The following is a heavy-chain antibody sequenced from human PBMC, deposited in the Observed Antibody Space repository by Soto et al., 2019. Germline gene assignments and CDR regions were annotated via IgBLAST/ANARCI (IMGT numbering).Heavy chain of an antibody. D-gene: IGHD1-26*01. Sequence: QVKLVESGGGVVQPGRSLRLSCAASGFNVSAYTMHWVRQAPGKGLEWVAVISSAGNHKYYTDSVKGRFTISRDTSTNTLYLQMNSLRAEDTAVYYCARWEQPLFDYWGQGTLVTVSS. CDR3: ARWEQPLFDY. CDR2: ISSAGNHK. J-gene: IGHJ4*02. V-gene: IGHV3-30-3*01. CDR1: GFNVSAYT.